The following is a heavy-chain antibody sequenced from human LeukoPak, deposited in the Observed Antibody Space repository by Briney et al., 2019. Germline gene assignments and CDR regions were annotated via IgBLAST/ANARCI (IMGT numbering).Heavy chain of an antibody. CDR1: GFTFSDYY. Sequence: GGSLRLSCAASGFTFSDYYMSWIRQAPGKGLEWVSYISSSSSYANYADSVKGRFTISRDNAKNSLYLQMNSLRAEDTAVYYCAREIYYYDSSGYYLGGGFDYWGQGTLVTVSS. CDR2: ISSSSSYA. J-gene: IGHJ4*02. D-gene: IGHD3-22*01. V-gene: IGHV3-11*05. CDR3: AREIYYYDSSGYYLGGGFDY.